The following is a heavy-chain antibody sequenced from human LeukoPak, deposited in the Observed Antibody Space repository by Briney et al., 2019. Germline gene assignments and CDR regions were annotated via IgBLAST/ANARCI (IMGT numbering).Heavy chain of an antibody. Sequence: GGSLRLSCAASGFTFSSYAMSWVRQAPGKGLEWVSAISGSGGSTYYADSVKGRFTISRDNSKNTLYLQMNSLRAEDTAVYYCAKAELGGILWFGDFLPWGQGTLLTVSS. V-gene: IGHV3-23*01. D-gene: IGHD3-10*01. CDR2: ISGSGGST. CDR3: AKAELGGILWFGDFLP. CDR1: GFTFSSYA. J-gene: IGHJ5*02.